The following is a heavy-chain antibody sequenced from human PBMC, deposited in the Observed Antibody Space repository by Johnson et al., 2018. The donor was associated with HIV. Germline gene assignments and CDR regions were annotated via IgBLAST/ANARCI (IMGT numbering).Heavy chain of an antibody. Sequence: QVQLVESGGGVVQPGRSLRLSCAASGFTFSSYAMHWVRQAPGKGLEWVAVISYDGSNKSYAKSVKGRFTISRDNSRNTLYLQMNSLRAEDTAVYYCAGWLAEAFDVWGQGTMVTVSS. CDR2: ISYDGSNK. V-gene: IGHV3-30*04. CDR1: GFTFSSYA. J-gene: IGHJ3*01. CDR3: AGWLAEAFDV. D-gene: IGHD6-19*01.